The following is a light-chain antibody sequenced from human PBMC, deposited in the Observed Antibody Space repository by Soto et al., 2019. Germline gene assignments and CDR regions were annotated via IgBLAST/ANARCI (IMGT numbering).Light chain of an antibody. V-gene: IGKV3-20*01. CDR2: GAS. CDR3: QQYGSSPQT. CDR1: QSVSSSY. Sequence: EIVLTQSPGTLSLSPGERATLSCRASQSVSSSYLAWYQQKPGQAPRLLIYGASSRATGIPDRFSGSGSGTDFTLTISILEPEDFALYYCQQYGSSPQTFGQGTKVEIK. J-gene: IGKJ1*01.